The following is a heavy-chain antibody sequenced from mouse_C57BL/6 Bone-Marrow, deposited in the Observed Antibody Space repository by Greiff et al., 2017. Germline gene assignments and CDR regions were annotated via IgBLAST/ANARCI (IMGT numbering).Heavy chain of an antibody. CDR1: GFNIKDDY. J-gene: IGHJ2*01. D-gene: IGHD1-1*01. CDR3: TVVVFDY. V-gene: IGHV14-4*01. Sequence: EVQLQQSGAELVRPGASVKLSCTASGFNIKDDYMHWVKQRPEQGLEWIGWIDPENGDTAYASKFQGKDTVTADTSSNTAYLQLSSLTSEDTAVYYCTVVVFDYWGQGTTLTVSS. CDR2: IDPENGDT.